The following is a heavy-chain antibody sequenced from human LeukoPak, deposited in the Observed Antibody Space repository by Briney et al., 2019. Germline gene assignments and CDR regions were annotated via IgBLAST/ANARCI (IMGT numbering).Heavy chain of an antibody. V-gene: IGHV3-23*01. Sequence: GGSLRLSCAASGFTFGSYAMSWVRQAPGKGLEWVSAISGSGGSTYYADSVKGRFTISRDNSKNTLYLQMNSLRAEDTAVYYCAKSPDGSGYSGWFDPWGQGTLVTVSS. CDR3: AKSPDGSGYSGWFDP. CDR1: GFTFGSYA. J-gene: IGHJ5*02. D-gene: IGHD3-22*01. CDR2: ISGSGGST.